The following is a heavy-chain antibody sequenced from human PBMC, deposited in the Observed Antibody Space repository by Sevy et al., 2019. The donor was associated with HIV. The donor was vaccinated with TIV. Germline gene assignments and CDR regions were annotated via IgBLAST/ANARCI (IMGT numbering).Heavy chain of an antibody. CDR1: GGSISSGGYY. Sequence: SETLSLTCTVSGGSISSGGYYWSWIRQHPGKGLEWIGYIYYSGSTYYNPSLKSRVTISVDTSKNQFSLKLGSVTAADTAVYYCARAVTHSSGYYYVWYAFDIWGQGTMVTVSS. V-gene: IGHV4-31*03. D-gene: IGHD3-22*01. J-gene: IGHJ3*02. CDR2: IYYSGST. CDR3: ARAVTHSSGYYYVWYAFDI.